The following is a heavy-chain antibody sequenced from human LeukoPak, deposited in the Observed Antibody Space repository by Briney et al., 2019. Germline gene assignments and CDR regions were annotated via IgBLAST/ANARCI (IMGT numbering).Heavy chain of an antibody. Sequence: PGASLRLSCAASGFTFSSHAMSWVRQAAGKGLEWVSAISGIGGSTYYADSVKDRFTLPRDHSKNTLYLQMNSLRAADTAVYYCAKDPNYVYYYGMDVWGQGTTVTVSS. CDR2: ISGIGGST. J-gene: IGHJ6*02. D-gene: IGHD1-7*01. CDR3: AKDPNYVYYYGMDV. V-gene: IGHV3-23*01. CDR1: GFTFSSHA.